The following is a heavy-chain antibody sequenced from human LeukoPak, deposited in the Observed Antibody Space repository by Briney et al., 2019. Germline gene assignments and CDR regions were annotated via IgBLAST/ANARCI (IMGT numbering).Heavy chain of an antibody. D-gene: IGHD3-10*01. CDR3: ARGSPFGYITMVRGAVFDY. CDR1: GYSISSGYY. CDR2: IYHSGST. Sequence: SETLSLTCTVSGYSISSGYYWGWIRQPPGKGLEWIGSIYHSGSTYYNPSLKSRVTISVDTSKNQFSLKLSSVTAADTAVYYCARGSPFGYITMVRGAVFDYWGQGTLVTVSS. J-gene: IGHJ4*02. V-gene: IGHV4-38-2*02.